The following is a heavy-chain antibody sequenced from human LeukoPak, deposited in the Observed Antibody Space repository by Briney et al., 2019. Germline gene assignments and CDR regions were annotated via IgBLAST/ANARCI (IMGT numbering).Heavy chain of an antibody. V-gene: IGHV4-39*02. J-gene: IGHJ4*02. D-gene: IGHD6-13*01. CDR1: GGSVSSSGYY. CDR3: ARDYREIDSSSWYFDY. Sequence: SETLSLTCTVSGGSVSSSGYYWGWIRQPPGKGLEWIGSIYYSGSTYYNPSLKSRVSISVDTSKNQFSLNLTSVTAADTAVYYCARDYREIDSSSWYFDYWGQGTLVTVSS. CDR2: IYYSGST.